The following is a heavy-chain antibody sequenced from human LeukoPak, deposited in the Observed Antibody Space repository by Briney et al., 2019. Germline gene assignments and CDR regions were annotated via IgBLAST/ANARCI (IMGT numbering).Heavy chain of an antibody. CDR3: ARGGLGIAVAGADY. D-gene: IGHD6-19*01. CDR1: GFTFSSYG. J-gene: IGHJ4*02. Sequence: GGSLRLSCAASGFTFSSYGMNWVRQAPGKGLEWVSSISSSSSYIYYADSVKGRFTISRDNAKNSLYLQMNSLRAEDTAVYYCARGGLGIAVAGADYWGQGTLVTVSS. CDR2: ISSSSSYI. V-gene: IGHV3-21*01.